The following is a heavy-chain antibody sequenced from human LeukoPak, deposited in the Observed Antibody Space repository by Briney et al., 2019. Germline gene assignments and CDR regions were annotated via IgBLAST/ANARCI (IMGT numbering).Heavy chain of an antibody. D-gene: IGHD6-19*01. CDR2: ISYDGSNK. CDR1: GFTFSSYA. CDR3: AREVRGWYVYFDY. J-gene: IGHJ4*02. V-gene: IGHV3-30-3*01. Sequence: GGSLRLSCAASGFTFSSYAMHWVRQAPGKGLEWVAVISYDGSNKYYADSVKGRFTISRDNSKNTPYLQMNSLRAEDTAVYYCAREVRGWYVYFDYWGQGTLVTVSS.